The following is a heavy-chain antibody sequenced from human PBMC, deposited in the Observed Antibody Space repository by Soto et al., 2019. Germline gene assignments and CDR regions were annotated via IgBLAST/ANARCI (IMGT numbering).Heavy chain of an antibody. D-gene: IGHD3-3*01. CDR3: AKTTYDFWSGYSNLDY. CDR2: ISGSGGST. V-gene: IGHV3-23*01. J-gene: IGHJ4*02. Sequence: PGGSLRLSCAASGFTFSSYAMSWVRQAPGKGLEWVSAISGSGGSTYYADSVKGRFTISRDNSKNTLYLQMNSLRAEDTAVYYCAKTTYDFWSGYSNLDYWGQGTLVTVSS. CDR1: GFTFSSYA.